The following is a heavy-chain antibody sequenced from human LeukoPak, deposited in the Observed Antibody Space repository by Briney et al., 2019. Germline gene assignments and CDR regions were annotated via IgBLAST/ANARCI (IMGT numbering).Heavy chain of an antibody. V-gene: IGHV1-8*01. J-gene: IGHJ5*02. CDR2: MNPNSGNT. CDR3: ARGRGSGHKENWFDP. CDR1: GYTFTTYD. D-gene: IGHD6-19*01. Sequence: GASVKVSCKASGYTFTTYDINWVRQATGQGLQWMGWMNPNSGNTGYTQKFQGRVTMTRNTSISTAYMELSSLRSEDTAVYYCARGRGSGHKENWFDPWGQGTLVTVSS.